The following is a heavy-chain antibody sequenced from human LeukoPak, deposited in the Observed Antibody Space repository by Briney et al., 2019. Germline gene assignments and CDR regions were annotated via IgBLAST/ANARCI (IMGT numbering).Heavy chain of an antibody. Sequence: ASVKVSCKASGYTFTSYGVSWVREAPGQGLEWMGWISAYNGNTNYAQKLQGRVTMTTDTSTSTAYLELRSLRSDDTAVYYCARGPSWMYSSSWYEDYWGQGTLVTVSS. CDR3: ARGPSWMYSSSWYEDY. J-gene: IGHJ4*02. CDR2: ISAYNGNT. V-gene: IGHV1-18*01. D-gene: IGHD6-13*01. CDR1: GYTFTSYG.